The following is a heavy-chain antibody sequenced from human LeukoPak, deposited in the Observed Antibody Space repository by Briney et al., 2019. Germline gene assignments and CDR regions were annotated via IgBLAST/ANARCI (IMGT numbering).Heavy chain of an antibody. CDR3: ARDIYDSSGYSRYYYYYGMDV. V-gene: IGHV3-30-3*01. D-gene: IGHD3-22*01. J-gene: IGHJ6*02. CDR2: ISYDGSNK. Sequence: GGSLRLSCAASGFTFSSYAMHWVRQAPSKGLEWVAVISYDGSNKYYADSVKGRFTISRDNSKNTLYLQMNSLRAEDTAVYYCARDIYDSSGYSRYYYYYGMDVWGQGTTVTVSS. CDR1: GFTFSSYA.